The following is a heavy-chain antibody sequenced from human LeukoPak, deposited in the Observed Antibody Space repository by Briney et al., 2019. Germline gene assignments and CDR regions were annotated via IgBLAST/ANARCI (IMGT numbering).Heavy chain of an antibody. V-gene: IGHV3-53*01. J-gene: IGHJ4*02. Sequence: GGSLRLSCAASGFTVSSSYMSWVRQAPGKGLEWVSVIYIGGNTYYAESVKGRFTISRGNSENTLYLQLNSLRAEDTAVYYCVRGDGYNFFDYWGQGTLVTVSS. CDR1: GFTVSSSY. CDR3: VRGDGYNFFDY. CDR2: IYIGGNT. D-gene: IGHD5-24*01.